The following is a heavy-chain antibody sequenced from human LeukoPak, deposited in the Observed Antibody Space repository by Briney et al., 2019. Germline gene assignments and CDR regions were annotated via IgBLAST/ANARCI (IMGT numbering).Heavy chain of an antibody. Sequence: SETLSLTCTVSGGSINNYYRSWIRLPAGKGLEWIGRIYTTGSSNYNPSLKGRVTISVDKSKNQFSLNLSSVTAADTAIYYCARDGYSSAWADLEYFDYWGQGIPVTVSS. J-gene: IGHJ4*02. CDR2: IYTTGSS. CDR3: ARDGYSSAWADLEYFDY. CDR1: GGSINNYY. V-gene: IGHV4-4*07. D-gene: IGHD6-19*01.